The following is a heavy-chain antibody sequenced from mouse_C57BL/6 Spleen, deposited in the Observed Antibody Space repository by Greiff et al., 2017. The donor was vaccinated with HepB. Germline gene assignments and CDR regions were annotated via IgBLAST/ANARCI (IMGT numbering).Heavy chain of an antibody. CDR1: GYTFTDYE. Sequence: QVQLLQSGAELVRPGASVTLSCKASGYTFTDYEMHWVKQTPVHGLEWIGAIDPETGGTAYNQKFKGKAILTADKSSSTAYMELRSLTSEDSAVYYCTRIPPSDYYGRYYYAMDYWGQGTSVTVSS. V-gene: IGHV1-15*01. CDR2: IDPETGGT. D-gene: IGHD1-1*01. CDR3: TRIPPSDYYGRYYYAMDY. J-gene: IGHJ4*01.